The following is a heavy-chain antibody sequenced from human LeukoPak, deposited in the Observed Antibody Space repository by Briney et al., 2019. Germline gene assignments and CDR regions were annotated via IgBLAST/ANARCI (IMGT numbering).Heavy chain of an antibody. J-gene: IGHJ6*02. Sequence: PGGSLRLSCAASGFTFSSYAMTWVRQAPGKGLEWVSAISGGGSTYYADSVKGRFAISRDNSKNPLYLQVNSLRAEDTAVYYCAKPYNSGLGGMDVWGQGTTVTVSS. CDR3: AKPYNSGLGGMDV. V-gene: IGHV3-23*01. D-gene: IGHD6-19*01. CDR2: ISGGGST. CDR1: GFTFSSYA.